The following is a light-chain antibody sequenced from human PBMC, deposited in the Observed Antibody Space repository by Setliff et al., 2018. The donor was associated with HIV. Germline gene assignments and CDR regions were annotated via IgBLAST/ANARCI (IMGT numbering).Light chain of an antibody. CDR3: KQSYSTPIT. CDR1: QSISTY. CDR2: DAN. V-gene: IGKV1-39*01. Sequence: DIQMTQSPSSLSASEGDRVTIACRASQSISTYLNWYQQKPGKAPKLLIYDANRLQSGVPSRFTGSGSGTDFTLTISSLQPEDFATYYCKQSYSTPITFGQGTRLEIK. J-gene: IGKJ5*01.